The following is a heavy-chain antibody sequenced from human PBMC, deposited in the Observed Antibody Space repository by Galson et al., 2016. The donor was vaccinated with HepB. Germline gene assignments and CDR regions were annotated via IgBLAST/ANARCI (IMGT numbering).Heavy chain of an antibody. J-gene: IGHJ4*02. CDR1: GGSISSSHSYY. Sequence: SETLSLTCTVSGGSISSSHSYYWGWIRQPPGRGLEWIGTISYHGKTYYHPSLKSRVTMSVDTSRNQFSLRLSSVTATDTAVYYCASDDYWGQGTLVTVSS. CDR3: ASDDY. V-gene: IGHV4-39*02. CDR2: ISYHGKT.